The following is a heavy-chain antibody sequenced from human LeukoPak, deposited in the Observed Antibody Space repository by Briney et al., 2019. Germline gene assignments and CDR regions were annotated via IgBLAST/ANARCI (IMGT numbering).Heavy chain of an antibody. D-gene: IGHD6-19*01. Sequence: PPGSLRLSCAASGFTFSKYWMLWVRQAPGKGLESISRINTDGTVTTYADSVKGRFTVSRDNADNTMFLQMNSVRDEDTAVYYCATKQWLAPPPDSWGQGTPVTVSS. CDR2: INTDGTVT. CDR1: GFTFSKYW. J-gene: IGHJ4*02. CDR3: ATKQWLAPPPDS. V-gene: IGHV3-74*01.